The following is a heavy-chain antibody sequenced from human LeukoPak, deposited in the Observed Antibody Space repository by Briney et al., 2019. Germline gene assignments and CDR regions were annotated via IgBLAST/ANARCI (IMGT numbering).Heavy chain of an antibody. CDR2: IYYSGST. J-gene: IGHJ4*02. Sequence: SETLSLTCALSGGSISTEGFYWSWIRQPPGKGLEWIGFIYYSGSTYYSPSLKSRVTISVDTSKNHLSLKLNSVTVADTAVYYCARTKARFYYTTSGYYHDYWGQGTLVTVSS. CDR1: GGSISTEGFY. D-gene: IGHD3-22*01. V-gene: IGHV4-30-4*01. CDR3: ARTKARFYYTTSGYYHDY.